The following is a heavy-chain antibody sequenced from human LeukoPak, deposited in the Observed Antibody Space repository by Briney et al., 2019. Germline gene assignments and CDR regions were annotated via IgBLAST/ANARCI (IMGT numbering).Heavy chain of an antibody. V-gene: IGHV3-73*01. Sequence: GGSLRLSCAASGFNFSGSAIHWVRQASGKGLEWVGRIRSKVKNYATQYAASVKGRFTISRDDSKKTAYLQMNSLKIEDTAVYYCTRPGDDDGDYWGQGTLVSVSS. D-gene: IGHD5-24*01. CDR3: TRPGDDDGDY. CDR2: IRSKVKNYAT. J-gene: IGHJ4*02. CDR1: GFNFSGSA.